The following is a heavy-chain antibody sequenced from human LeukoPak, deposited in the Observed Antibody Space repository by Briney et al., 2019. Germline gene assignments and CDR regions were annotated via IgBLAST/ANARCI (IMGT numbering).Heavy chain of an antibody. CDR1: GYSFTNYG. CDR2: FDPEDGET. D-gene: IGHD5-18*01. CDR3: ATEGAVTREFSYGYDY. J-gene: IGHJ4*02. V-gene: IGHV1-24*01. Sequence: ASVKVSCKTSGYSFTNYGITWVRQAPGKGLEWMGGFDPEDGETIYAQKFQGRVTMTEDTSTDTAYMELSSLRSEDTAVYYCATEGAVTREFSYGYDYWGQGTLVTVSS.